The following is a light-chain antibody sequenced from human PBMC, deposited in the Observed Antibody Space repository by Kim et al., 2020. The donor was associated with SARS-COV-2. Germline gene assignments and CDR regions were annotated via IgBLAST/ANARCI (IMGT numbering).Light chain of an antibody. CDR1: QSVASNY. CDR3: QQYGTSRPWT. Sequence: EMVLKQSPGTLSLSPGERATLSCRASQSVASNYLAWYQQKPGQAPRLLIYAAPSRATDIPDRFSGSGSGTDFTLTISRLAPEDSAVYYCQQYGTSRPWTFGQGAKVDIK. V-gene: IGKV3-20*01. CDR2: AAP. J-gene: IGKJ1*01.